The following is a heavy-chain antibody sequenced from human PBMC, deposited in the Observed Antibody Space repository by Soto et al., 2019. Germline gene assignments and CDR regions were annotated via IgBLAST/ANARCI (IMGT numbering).Heavy chain of an antibody. Sequence: ETLSLTCAVYGGSFSGYYWSWIRQPPGKGLEWIGEINHSGSTNYNPSLKSRVTISVDTSKNQFSLKLSSVTAADTAVYYCARGFRYYYDSSGYFYFDYWGQGTLVTVSS. J-gene: IGHJ4*02. D-gene: IGHD3-22*01. V-gene: IGHV4-34*01. CDR2: INHSGST. CDR3: ARGFRYYYDSSGYFYFDY. CDR1: GGSFSGYY.